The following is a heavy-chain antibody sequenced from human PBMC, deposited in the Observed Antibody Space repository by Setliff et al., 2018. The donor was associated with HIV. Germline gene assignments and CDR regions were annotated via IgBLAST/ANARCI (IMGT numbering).Heavy chain of an antibody. CDR3: AIRPSGYASGQFAA. Sequence: VASVKVSCEAPGLDFTDSVMQWVRLAGGQRLEWIGCIILDSGHTDYAQRFQGRVTITSDMSTSTGYMELSSLISEDTAMYYCAIRPSGYASGQFAAWGQGTLVTVSS. CDR2: IILDSGHT. V-gene: IGHV1-58*02. J-gene: IGHJ5*02. D-gene: IGHD5-12*01. CDR1: GLDFTDSV.